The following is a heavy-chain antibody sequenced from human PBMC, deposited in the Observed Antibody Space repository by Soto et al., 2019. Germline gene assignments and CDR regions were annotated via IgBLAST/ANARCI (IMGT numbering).Heavy chain of an antibody. CDR2: ISYGGSNK. CDR3: ARDREGYSGFDYPAY. CDR1: GLTFSRYG. J-gene: IGHJ4*02. V-gene: IGHV3-30-3*01. Sequence: QVQLVESGGGVVQPGRSLRLSCAASGLTFSRYGMHWVRQAPGKGLEWVAIISYGGSNKYYADSVRSRFTISRDNSNNTLYLQMNSLRAEDTAVYYCARDREGYSGFDYPAYWGQGTLVTVSS. D-gene: IGHD5-12*01.